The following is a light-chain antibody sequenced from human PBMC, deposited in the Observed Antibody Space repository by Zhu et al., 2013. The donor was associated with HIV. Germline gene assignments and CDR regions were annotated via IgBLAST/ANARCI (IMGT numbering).Light chain of an antibody. J-gene: IGLJ1*01. CDR3: GTWDTSLSAFV. V-gene: IGLV1-51*01. CDR1: SSNIGNSY. Sequence: QSLLTQPPSLSAAPGQKVTISCSGGSSNIGNSYVSWYQQVPQIAPKLLIYDNNKRPSGIPDRFSASKSGTSATLDITGLQTGGQADYYCGTWDTSLSAFVFGTGTKVSVL. CDR2: DNN.